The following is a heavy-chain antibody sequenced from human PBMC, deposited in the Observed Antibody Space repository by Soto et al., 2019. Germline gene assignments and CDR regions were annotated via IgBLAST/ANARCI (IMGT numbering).Heavy chain of an antibody. D-gene: IGHD2-15*01. CDR2: FHYSGTT. Sequence: QLQLQESGPGLVKPSETLSLTCSVSGGSISRSTYYWAWIRQPPGKGLEWIATFHYSGTTYYNPSLRSRLTISVDTSKNQFSLNLNSVTAADTALYYCATWDCSTPTCYFDYWGQGSLVTVSS. CDR1: GGSISRSTYY. J-gene: IGHJ4*02. CDR3: ATWDCSTPTCYFDY. V-gene: IGHV4-39*01.